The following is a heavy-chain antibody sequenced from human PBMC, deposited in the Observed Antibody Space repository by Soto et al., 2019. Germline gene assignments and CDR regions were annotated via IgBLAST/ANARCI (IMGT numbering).Heavy chain of an antibody. Sequence: QLQLQESGPGLVKPSETLSLTCTVSGGSISSRNYYWAWVRQPPGKGLEWIGNIYYSGDTYYRPSLRSRLTISVDTSKNQFSLKPSSLTAADTAMYYCASLQVPGNFDYWGQGNLVTVSS. CDR1: GGSISSRNYY. CDR3: ASLQVPGNFDY. J-gene: IGHJ4*02. CDR2: IYYSGDT. D-gene: IGHD6-13*01. V-gene: IGHV4-39*01.